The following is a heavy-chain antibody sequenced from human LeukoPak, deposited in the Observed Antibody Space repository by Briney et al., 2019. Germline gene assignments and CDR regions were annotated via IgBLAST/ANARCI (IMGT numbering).Heavy chain of an antibody. CDR1: GGSISPYY. CDR2: IYYSGTT. Sequence: SETLSLTCSVSGGSISPYYWSWIRQPPGKGLEWIGYIYYSGTTNCNPSLQSRVTISVATSKNQFSLKLSSVTAADTALYYCARDRASAGGFDYWGQGTLVTVSS. CDR3: ARDRASAGGFDY. J-gene: IGHJ4*02. V-gene: IGHV4-59*01. D-gene: IGHD2-15*01.